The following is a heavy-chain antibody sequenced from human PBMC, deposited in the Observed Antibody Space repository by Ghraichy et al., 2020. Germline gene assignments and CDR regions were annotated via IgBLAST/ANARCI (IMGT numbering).Heavy chain of an antibody. CDR1: GFSLTTDGMC. J-gene: IGHJ4*02. CDR3: ARIRSFSYGQYFDL. D-gene: IGHD5-18*01. V-gene: IGHV2-70*01. CDR2: IDWDDNK. Sequence: SGPTLVKPTQSLTLTCTFSGFSLTTDGMCVSWIRQPPGKALEWLAVIDWDDNKYYNTSLKTRLAISKDTSKNQVVLTMTNVDPVDTARYYCARIRSFSYGQYFDLWGQGTLVTVSS.